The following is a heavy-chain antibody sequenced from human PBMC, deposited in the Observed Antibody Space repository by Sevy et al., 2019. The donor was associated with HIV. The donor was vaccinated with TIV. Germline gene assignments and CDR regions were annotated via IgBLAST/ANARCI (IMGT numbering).Heavy chain of an antibody. V-gene: IGHV1-69*04. CDR3: ARVVGVLGYCSGGSCYHAFDI. D-gene: IGHD2-15*01. CDR2: IIPILGIA. CDR1: GGTFSSYA. J-gene: IGHJ3*02. Sequence: ASVKVSCKASGGTFSSYAISWVRQAPGQGLEWMGRIIPILGIANYAQKFQGRVTITADKSTSTAYMELSSRRSEDKAVYYCARVVGVLGYCSGGSCYHAFDIWGQGTMVTVSS.